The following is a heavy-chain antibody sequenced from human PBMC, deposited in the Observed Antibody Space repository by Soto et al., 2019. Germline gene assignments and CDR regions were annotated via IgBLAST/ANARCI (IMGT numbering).Heavy chain of an antibody. J-gene: IGHJ4*02. CDR2: ISGSAGST. CDR3: AKAGGAAGTVDYFDY. Sequence: GGSLRLSCAASGFTFNNYAINWVRQSPGEGLEWVSVISGSAGSTYYADSVKGRFTITRDNSKNTLYLQMSSLRAEDTAVYYCAKAGGAAGTVDYFDYWGQGTLVTVSS. V-gene: IGHV3-23*01. CDR1: GFTFNNYA. D-gene: IGHD6-13*01.